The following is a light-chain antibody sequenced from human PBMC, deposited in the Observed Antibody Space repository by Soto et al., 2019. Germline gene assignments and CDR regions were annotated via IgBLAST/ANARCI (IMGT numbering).Light chain of an antibody. Sequence: QSALTQPRSVSGSPGQSVTISCTGTSSDFGGYNHVSWYQQYPGKAPKLMIYGVSQRPSGVPDRFSGSKSVNTASLTVSGLQADDEADYYCCSYGGSHVVFGGGTQLTVL. CDR3: CSYGGSHVV. J-gene: IGLJ2*01. CDR1: SSDFGGYNH. V-gene: IGLV2-11*01. CDR2: GVS.